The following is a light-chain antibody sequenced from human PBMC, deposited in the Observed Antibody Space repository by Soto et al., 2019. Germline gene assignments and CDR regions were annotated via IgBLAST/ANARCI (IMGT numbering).Light chain of an antibody. CDR2: GAY. J-gene: IGKJ4*01. V-gene: IGKV3-15*01. CDR3: QQYNNWPPLT. Sequence: EIVMTQSPATLSVSPGERANLSCRASQSVGSNLAWYQQKPGQAPRLLIYGAYTRATGIPARFSGSGCGTEFTLTISSLQSEDFAVYYCQQYNNWPPLTFGGGTKVEIK. CDR1: QSVGSN.